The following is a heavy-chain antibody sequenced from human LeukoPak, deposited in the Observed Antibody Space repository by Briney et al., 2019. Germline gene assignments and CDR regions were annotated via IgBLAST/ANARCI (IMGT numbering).Heavy chain of an antibody. CDR2: IYYSGST. CDR3: ARDPYDFWSGYYRGDAFDI. J-gene: IGHJ3*02. CDR1: GGSISSGGYY. D-gene: IGHD3-3*01. V-gene: IGHV4-31*03. Sequence: SETLSLTCTVSGGSISSGGYYWSWIRQHPGKGLEWIGYIYYSGSTYYNPSLKSRVTISVDTSKNQFSLKLSSVTAADTAVYYCARDPYDFWSGYYRGDAFDIWGQGTMVTVSS.